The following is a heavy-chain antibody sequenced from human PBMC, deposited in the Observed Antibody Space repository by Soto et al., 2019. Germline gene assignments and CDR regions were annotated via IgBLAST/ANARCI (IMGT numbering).Heavy chain of an antibody. J-gene: IGHJ3*02. CDR2: INHSGST. D-gene: IGHD4-17*01. Sequence: QVQLQQWGAGLLKPSETLSLTCAVYGGSFSGYYWSWIRQPPGKGLEWIGEINHSGSTNYNPSLKSRVTISVDTSKNQFSLKLSSVTAADTAVYYCARGRDCDYEGDAFDIWGQLTMVTVSS. CDR3: ARGRDCDYEGDAFDI. CDR1: GGSFSGYY. V-gene: IGHV4-34*01.